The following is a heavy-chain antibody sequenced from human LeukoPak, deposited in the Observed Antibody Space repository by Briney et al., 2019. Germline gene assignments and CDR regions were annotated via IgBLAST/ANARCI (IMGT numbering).Heavy chain of an antibody. V-gene: IGHV3-23*01. D-gene: IGHD6-13*01. CDR3: TKALQELVPRYFDY. Sequence: PGGPLRLSCAASGFTFRSYAMSWVRQAPGKGLEWVSATSGSGGITYYADSVKDRFTISRDNSKNTLYLQMNSLRAEDTAVYYCTKALQELVPRYFDYWGQGTLVTVSS. CDR1: GFTFRSYA. CDR2: TSGSGGIT. J-gene: IGHJ4*02.